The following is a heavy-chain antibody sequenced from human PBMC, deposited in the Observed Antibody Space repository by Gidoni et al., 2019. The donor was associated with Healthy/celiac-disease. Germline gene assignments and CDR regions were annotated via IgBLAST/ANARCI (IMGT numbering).Heavy chain of an antibody. D-gene: IGHD3-10*01. CDR2: ISGSGGST. CDR1: GFTFSSYA. CDR3: AKDAAVLLWFGEFFSMDV. Sequence: EVQLLESGGGLVQPGGSLNLSCAASGFTFSSYAMSWVRQAPGKGLEWVSAISGSGGSTYYADSVKGRFTIYRDNSKNTLYLQMNSLRAEDTAVYYCAKDAAVLLWFGEFFSMDVWGQGTTVTVS. J-gene: IGHJ6*02. V-gene: IGHV3-23*01.